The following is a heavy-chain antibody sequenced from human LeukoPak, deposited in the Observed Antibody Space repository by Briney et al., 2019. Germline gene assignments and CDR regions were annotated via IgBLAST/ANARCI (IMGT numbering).Heavy chain of an antibody. CDR3: ARGYGSGSSHIDY. D-gene: IGHD3-10*01. CDR2: ISSSGTTT. Sequence: PGGSLRLSCAASGFTFSNYAMRWVRQAPGKGLEWVSYISSSGTTTYYAASVKGRFTISRDNAKNSLYLQMNSLRAEDTAVYYCARGYGSGSSHIDYWGQGTLVTVSS. J-gene: IGHJ4*02. CDR1: GFTFSNYA. V-gene: IGHV3-48*03.